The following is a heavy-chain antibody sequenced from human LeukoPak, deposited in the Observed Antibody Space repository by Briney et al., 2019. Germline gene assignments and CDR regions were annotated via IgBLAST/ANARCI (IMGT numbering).Heavy chain of an antibody. D-gene: IGHD5-24*01. J-gene: IGHJ4*02. CDR3: ASDLPDRGLQPNYFDY. V-gene: IGHV1-69*04. Sequence: SVKVSCKATGGTFSSYAISWVRQAPGQGLEWMGRIIPILGIANYAQKFQGRVTITADKSTSTAYMELSSLRSEDTAVYYCASDLPDRGLQPNYFDYWGQGTLVTVSS. CDR2: IIPILGIA. CDR1: GGTFSSYA.